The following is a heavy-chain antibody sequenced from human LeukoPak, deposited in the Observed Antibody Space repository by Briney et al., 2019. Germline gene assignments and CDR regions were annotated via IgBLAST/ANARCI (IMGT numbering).Heavy chain of an antibody. CDR1: GFTFSSYA. V-gene: IGHV3-23*01. CDR3: AKDPRAMGRYFFDD. Sequence: GGSLRLSCAASGFTFSSYAMTWVRQAPGKGLGWVSSLSGGGENTYYADSVKGRFTVSRDNSKSTLYLQMNDLSADDTAIYYCAKDPRAMGRYFFDDWGQGSLVIVSS. J-gene: IGHJ4*01. CDR2: LSGGGENT. D-gene: IGHD1-14*01.